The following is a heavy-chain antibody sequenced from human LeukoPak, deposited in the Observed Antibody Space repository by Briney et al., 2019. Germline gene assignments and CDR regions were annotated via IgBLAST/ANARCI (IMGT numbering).Heavy chain of an antibody. CDR2: INPNSGGT. D-gene: IGHD3-22*01. V-gene: IGHV1-2*02. Sequence: ASVKVSCKASGYTFTAYYMHWVRQAPGQGLEWMGWINPNSGGTNYAQKLQGRVTMTTDTSTSTAYMELRSLRSDDTAVYYCARDRREDYDSSSGYWGQGTLVTVSS. CDR3: ARDRREDYDSSSGY. CDR1: GYTFTAYY. J-gene: IGHJ4*02.